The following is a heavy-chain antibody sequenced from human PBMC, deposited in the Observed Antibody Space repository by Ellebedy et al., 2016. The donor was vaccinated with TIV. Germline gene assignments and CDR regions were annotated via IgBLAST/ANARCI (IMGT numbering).Heavy chain of an antibody. D-gene: IGHD3-3*01. CDR2: IIPLFATT. Sequence: SVKVSXXASGGSFGTFGISWVRQAPGQGLEWMGGIIPLFATTNYAQKFQGRVKITADKSTSTVYMELSSLRSEDTAVYYCARVGNYDFWSGLEGLSKYAMDVWGQGTTVIVTS. V-gene: IGHV1-69*06. CDR3: ARVGNYDFWSGLEGLSKYAMDV. CDR1: GGSFGTFG. J-gene: IGHJ6*02.